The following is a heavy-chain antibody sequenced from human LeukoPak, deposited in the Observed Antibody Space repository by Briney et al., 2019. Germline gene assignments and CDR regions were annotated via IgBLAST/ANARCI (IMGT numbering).Heavy chain of an antibody. CDR3: ARDSTYCGGDCYPRGLFDY. CDR1: GFTFSNSA. D-gene: IGHD2-21*01. J-gene: IGHJ4*02. V-gene: IGHV3-21*01. Sequence: GGSLRLSCAASGFTFSNSAMNWVRQAPGKGLEWVSSISSSSSYIYYADSVKGRFTISRDNAKNSLYLQMNSLRAEDTAVYYCARDSTYCGGDCYPRGLFDYWGQGTLVTVSS. CDR2: ISSSSSYI.